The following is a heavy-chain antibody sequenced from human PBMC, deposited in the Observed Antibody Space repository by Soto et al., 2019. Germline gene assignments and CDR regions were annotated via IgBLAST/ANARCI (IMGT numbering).Heavy chain of an antibody. CDR2: INPNGGST. Sequence: QVQLVQSGAEVKKPGASVKVSCKASGYTFTTYYMHWVRQAPGQGLEWMGIINPNGGSTTYAQKFSCRVSMTRDTSTSTVYMELSSLRSEDTAVYYCASAGYCSGGICFHWNFDYWGQGTLVTVSS. CDR1: GYTFTTYY. J-gene: IGHJ4*02. CDR3: ASAGYCSGGICFHWNFDY. V-gene: IGHV1-46*01. D-gene: IGHD2-15*01.